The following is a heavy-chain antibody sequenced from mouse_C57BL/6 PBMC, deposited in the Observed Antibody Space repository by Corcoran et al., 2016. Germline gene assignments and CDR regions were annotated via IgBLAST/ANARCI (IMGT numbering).Heavy chain of an antibody. Sequence: EVQLQQSGPELVKPGASVKISCKASGYTFTDYYMNWVKQSHGKSLEWIGDINPNNGGTSYNQKFKGKATLTVDKSSSTAYMELRSLTSEDSAVYYCASRRGGFAYCGQGTLVTVSA. J-gene: IGHJ3*01. CDR3: ASRRGGFAY. V-gene: IGHV1-26*01. CDR1: GYTFTDYY. CDR2: INPNNGGT.